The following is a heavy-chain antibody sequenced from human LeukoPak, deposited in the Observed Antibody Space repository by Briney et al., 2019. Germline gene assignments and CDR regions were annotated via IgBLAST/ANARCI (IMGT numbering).Heavy chain of an antibody. J-gene: IGHJ4*02. D-gene: IGHD4-23*01. CDR3: ARSRRGVDFHGNSHFYFDY. Sequence: SETLSLTCVVSGGAISSGGYSWSWIRQPPGRGLEWIGYISSTGSTYYNPSLKSRLSISSDTSKNQFSLKLTSVTAADTAVYYCARSRRGVDFHGNSHFYFDYWGQGTLVTVSS. CDR1: GGAISSGGYS. CDR2: ISSTGST. V-gene: IGHV4-30-4*07.